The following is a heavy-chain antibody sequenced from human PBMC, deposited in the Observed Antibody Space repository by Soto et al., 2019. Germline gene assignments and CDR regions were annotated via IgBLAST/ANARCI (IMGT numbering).Heavy chain of an antibody. J-gene: IGHJ4*02. CDR2: ISYDGSKI. CDR3: AREDYGAHYFDY. CDR1: GFTFSHYA. D-gene: IGHD4-17*01. Sequence: QVRLVESGGGVVQPGRSLRVSCAASGFTFSHYAMHWVRQAPGKGLEWVAVISYDGSKIYYADSVEGRFTISRDNSRASLYLQMNSLRPEDTAEYYCAREDYGAHYFDYWGQGTLVIVSS. V-gene: IGHV3-30-3*01.